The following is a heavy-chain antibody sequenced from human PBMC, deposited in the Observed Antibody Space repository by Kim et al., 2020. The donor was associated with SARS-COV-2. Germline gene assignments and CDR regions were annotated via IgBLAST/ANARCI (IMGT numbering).Heavy chain of an antibody. D-gene: IGHD6-19*01. Sequence: DSVKGRFTISRDNSKNTLYLQMNSLRAEDTAVYYCARGSSGWFEYGMDVWGQGTTVTVSS. CDR3: ARGSSGWFEYGMDV. V-gene: IGHV3-30*01. J-gene: IGHJ6*02.